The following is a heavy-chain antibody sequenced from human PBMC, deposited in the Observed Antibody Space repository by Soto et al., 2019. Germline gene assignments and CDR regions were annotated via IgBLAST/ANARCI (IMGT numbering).Heavy chain of an antibody. D-gene: IGHD3-10*01. V-gene: IGHV4-31*03. Sequence: PSETLSLTCTVSGGSISSGGYYWSWIRQHPGKGMEWIGYVYYSGSTYYNPSLKSRVTISVDTSKNQISLKLSSVNAADTAVYYCVLNGDSFDPWGQGTLVTVSS. CDR2: VYYSGST. CDR1: GGSISSGGYY. J-gene: IGHJ5*02. CDR3: VLNGDSFDP.